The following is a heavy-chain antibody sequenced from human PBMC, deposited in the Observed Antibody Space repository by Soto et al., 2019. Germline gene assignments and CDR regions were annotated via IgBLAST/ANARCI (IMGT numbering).Heavy chain of an antibody. CDR2: ISGGGGNT. J-gene: IGHJ5*02. CDR1: GFTFSSYA. V-gene: IGHV3-23*01. D-gene: IGHD6-19*01. CDR3: AKDRGAGGRFSGIAVAGIPS. Sequence: EVQLLVSGGGLVQPGGSLRLSCAASGFTFSSYAMSWVRQTPGKGLEWVSGISGGGGNTYYADSVTGRFTISRDNSRNTLYLQMNSLRAADTAIYYCAKDRGAGGRFSGIAVAGIPSWGQGTLVTVSS.